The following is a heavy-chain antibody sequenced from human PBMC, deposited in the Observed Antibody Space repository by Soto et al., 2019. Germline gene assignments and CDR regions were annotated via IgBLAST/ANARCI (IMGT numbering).Heavy chain of an antibody. J-gene: IGHJ5*02. CDR3: AKDLAARPGNWFDP. V-gene: IGHV3-30*18. CDR1: GFTFSSYG. D-gene: IGHD6-6*01. Sequence: GSLRLSCAASGFTFSSYGMHWVRQAPGKGLEWVAVISYDGSNKYYADSVKGRFTISRDNSKNTLYLQMNSLRAEDTAVYYCAKDLAARPGNWFDPWGQGTLVTVSS. CDR2: ISYDGSNK.